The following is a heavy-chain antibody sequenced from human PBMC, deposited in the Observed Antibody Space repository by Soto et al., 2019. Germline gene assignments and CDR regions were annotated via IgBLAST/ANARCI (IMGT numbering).Heavy chain of an antibody. D-gene: IGHD2-2*01. Sequence: GGSLRLSCAASGFTFDDYAMHWVRQAPGKGLEWVSGISWNSGSIGYADSVKGRFTISRDNAKNSLYLQMNSLRAEDTAVYYCARGPYYQIDYWGQGTLVTAPQ. CDR1: GFTFDDYA. CDR2: ISWNSGSI. J-gene: IGHJ4*02. CDR3: ARGPYYQIDY. V-gene: IGHV3-9*01.